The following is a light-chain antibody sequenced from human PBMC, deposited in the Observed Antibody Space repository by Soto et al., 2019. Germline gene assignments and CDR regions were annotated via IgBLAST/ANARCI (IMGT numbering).Light chain of an antibody. CDR2: KAS. Sequence: AIEMTQSPSSLSASVGDRVTLSCRASQGVRSGLAWYQQKPGQAPNLPIYKASSLESGVPSRFSGSGSGTEFTLTISSLEPDDFAVDYCQQYSNYPPTFGQGTKVDIK. CDR3: QQYSNYPPT. V-gene: IGKV1D-13*01. J-gene: IGKJ1*01. CDR1: QGVRSG.